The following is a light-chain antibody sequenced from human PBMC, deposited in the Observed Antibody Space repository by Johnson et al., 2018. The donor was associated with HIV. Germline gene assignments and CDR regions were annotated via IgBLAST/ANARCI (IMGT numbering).Light chain of an antibody. CDR2: DNN. CDR1: SSNIGNNY. CDR3: GTWDSSLSAYV. V-gene: IGLV1-51*01. Sequence: QSVLTQPPSVSAAPGQKVTISCSGRSSNIGNNYVSWYQQLPGKAPKLFIFDNNKRPSGIPDRFSGSKSGTSATLGITGLQTGDEADYYCGTWDSSLSAYVFGTGTTGTVL. J-gene: IGLJ1*01.